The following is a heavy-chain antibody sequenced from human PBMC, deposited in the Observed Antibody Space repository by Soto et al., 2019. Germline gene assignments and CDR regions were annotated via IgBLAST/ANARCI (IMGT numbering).Heavy chain of an antibody. CDR1: GFTFSSYS. V-gene: IGHV3-48*01. Sequence: EVQLVESGGGLVQPGGSLRLSCAASGFTFSSYSMNWVRQAPGKGLEWVSYISSSSSTIYYADSVKGRFTISRDNAKNSRYLQMNSLRAEDTAVYYCVGWYYFDYWGQGTLVTVSS. CDR3: VGWYYFDY. D-gene: IGHD6-19*01. J-gene: IGHJ4*02. CDR2: ISSSSSTI.